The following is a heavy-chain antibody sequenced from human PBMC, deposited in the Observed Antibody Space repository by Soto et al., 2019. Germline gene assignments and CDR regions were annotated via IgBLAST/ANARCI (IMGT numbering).Heavy chain of an antibody. D-gene: IGHD5-12*01. Sequence: SETLSLTCTVSGRSISSGGYYWSWIRQHPGKGLEWIGYIYYSGSTYYNPSLKSRVTISVDTSKNQFSLKLSSVTAADTAVYYCARGYSGYDYRPYFDYWGQGTLVTVSS. CDR1: GRSISSGGYY. V-gene: IGHV4-31*03. CDR3: ARGYSGYDYRPYFDY. CDR2: IYYSGST. J-gene: IGHJ4*02.